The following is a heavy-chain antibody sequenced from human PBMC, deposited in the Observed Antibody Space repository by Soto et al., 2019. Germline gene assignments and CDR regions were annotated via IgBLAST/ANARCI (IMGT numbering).Heavy chain of an antibody. J-gene: IGHJ6*02. CDR2: VIPVLGTT. V-gene: IGHV1-69*08. Sequence: QVQLVQSGAEVKKPGSSVKVSCRASGDTFSSYTVNWVRHAPGRGLEWLGRVIPVLGTTDYAQKFKGRVTITAEKSTNIVYMELSSLRSEDTAVYYCARRRYCGYDCYHKHYYGMDVWGQGTTVTVAS. CDR1: GDTFSSYT. CDR3: ARRRYCGYDCYHKHYYGMDV. D-gene: IGHD2-21*02.